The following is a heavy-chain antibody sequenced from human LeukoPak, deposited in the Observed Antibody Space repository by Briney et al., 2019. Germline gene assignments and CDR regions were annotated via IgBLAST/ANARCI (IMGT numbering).Heavy chain of an antibody. J-gene: IGHJ5*02. CDR3: ARESKGDIAAAGRTWFDH. Sequence: ASVKVSCKASGYTFTSYYMHWVRQAPGQGLEWMGIINPSGGSTSYAQKFQGRVTITRSTSTTTVTLALSSMRSADTAVDYCARESKGDIAAAGRTWFDHWGQGTLVTVSS. V-gene: IGHV1-46*01. CDR2: INPSGGST. D-gene: IGHD6-13*01. CDR1: GYTFTSYY.